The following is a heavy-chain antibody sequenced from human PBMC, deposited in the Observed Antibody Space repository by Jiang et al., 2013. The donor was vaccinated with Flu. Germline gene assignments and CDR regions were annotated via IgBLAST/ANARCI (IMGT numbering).Heavy chain of an antibody. J-gene: IGHJ4*02. CDR3: ARGTAVTALGEGKFSY. V-gene: IGHV1-2*02. CDR1: GHTFTGYY. CDR2: INPNSGGT. Sequence: SGAEVKKPGASVRVSCKPSGHTFTGYYVHWVRQAPGQGLEWMGWINPNSGGTNYAQKFQGRLTMTRDTSVSTAYMELSRLKSDDTAVYFCARGTAVTALGEGKFSYWGQGTLVTVSS. D-gene: IGHD4-11*01.